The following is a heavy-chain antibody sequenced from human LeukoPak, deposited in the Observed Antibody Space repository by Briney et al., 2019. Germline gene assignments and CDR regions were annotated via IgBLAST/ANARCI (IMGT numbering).Heavy chain of an antibody. Sequence: ASVKVSCKASGYTFTGYYMHWVRQAPGQGLEWMGIINPSGGSTSYAQKFQGRVTMTRDTSTSTVYMELSSLRSEDTAVYYCARERGGSYYDSSGYYGYWGQGTLVTVSS. V-gene: IGHV1-46*01. D-gene: IGHD3-22*01. CDR1: GYTFTGYY. J-gene: IGHJ4*02. CDR2: INPSGGST. CDR3: ARERGGSYYDSSGYYGY.